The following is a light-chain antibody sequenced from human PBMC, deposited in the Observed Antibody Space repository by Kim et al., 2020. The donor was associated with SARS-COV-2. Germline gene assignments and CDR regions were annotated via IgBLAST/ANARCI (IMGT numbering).Light chain of an antibody. V-gene: IGKV1-8*01. Sequence: SFSASTGDRVTITCRASQGISSYLAWYQQKPGKAPKLLIYAASTLQSGVPSRFSGSGSGTDFTLTISCLQSEDFATYYCQQYYSPFGPGTKVDIK. CDR2: AAS. CDR1: QGISSY. J-gene: IGKJ3*01. CDR3: QQYYSP.